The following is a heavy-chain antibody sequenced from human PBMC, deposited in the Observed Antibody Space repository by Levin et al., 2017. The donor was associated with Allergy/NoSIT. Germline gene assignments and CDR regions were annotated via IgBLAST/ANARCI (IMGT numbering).Heavy chain of an antibody. Sequence: AGESLKISCAASGFSFRDSWMSWVRQAPGKRLEWVANINKDESEKHSADSVKGRFTISRDNAKNSLFLQMNSLRAEDTAVYYCATYFHTASLDSWGQGTLVTVSS. CDR1: GFSFRDSW. CDR3: ATYFHTASLDS. J-gene: IGHJ5*01. V-gene: IGHV3-7*02. CDR2: INKDESEK. D-gene: IGHD5-18*01.